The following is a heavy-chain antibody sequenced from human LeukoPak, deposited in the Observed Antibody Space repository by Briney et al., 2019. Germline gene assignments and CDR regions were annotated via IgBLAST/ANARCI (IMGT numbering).Heavy chain of an antibody. D-gene: IGHD7-27*01. J-gene: IGHJ4*02. V-gene: IGHV3-23*01. CDR1: GFTFSTDV. CDR2: ISGSGGNT. Sequence: RPGGSLRLSCAASGFTFSTDVMSWVRQAPGKGLECVSAISGSGGNTYYADSVKGRFTISRDNSKNMLYLQMNSLRAEDTAVYYCAIDPNWGTHSWGQGVLVTVSS. CDR3: AIDPNWGTHS.